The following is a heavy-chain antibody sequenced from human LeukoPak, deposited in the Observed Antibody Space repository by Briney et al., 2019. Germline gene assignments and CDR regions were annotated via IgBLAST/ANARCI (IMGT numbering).Heavy chain of an antibody. CDR2: IGYSDSTV. Sequence: GGSLRLSCATSGFTFSDYYMTWIRRTPGKGLEWISYIGYSDSTVGYADSVRGRFTISRDNAKNSLYLQMNSLRAEDTAVYYCARSASELDYWGQGTLVTVSS. D-gene: IGHD1-7*01. V-gene: IGHV3-11*01. CDR3: ARSASELDY. CDR1: GFTFSDYY. J-gene: IGHJ4*02.